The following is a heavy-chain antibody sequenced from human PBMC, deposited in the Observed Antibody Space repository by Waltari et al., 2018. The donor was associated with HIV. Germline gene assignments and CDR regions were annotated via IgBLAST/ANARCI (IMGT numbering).Heavy chain of an antibody. D-gene: IGHD3-10*01. Sequence: VQLQESGPGLVRHSQTLSLTCPVSGGSITSGSYYWSLFRQPAGKELEWIGRVYTSGNTDYNPSLRSRVTLSVDTSNNQFSLKLSSLTAADTAVYYCARALDYYESGSFPWWFFDLWGRGTLVTVSS. CDR1: GGSITSGSYY. CDR2: VYTSGNT. CDR3: ARALDYYESGSFPWWFFDL. J-gene: IGHJ2*01. V-gene: IGHV4-61*02.